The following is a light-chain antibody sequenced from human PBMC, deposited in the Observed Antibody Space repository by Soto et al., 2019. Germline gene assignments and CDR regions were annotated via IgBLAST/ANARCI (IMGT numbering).Light chain of an antibody. CDR3: QQRRDWPLT. J-gene: IGKJ4*01. CDR2: DAS. CDR1: QSVSSY. Sequence: EIVLTQSPATLSLSPGERATLSCRASQSVSSYLAWYQQKPGQAPRLLISDASNRATGIPARFSGSGSGTAFPLTVSSLEPEDLAVYYCQQRRDWPLTFGGGTKVEI. V-gene: IGKV3-11*01.